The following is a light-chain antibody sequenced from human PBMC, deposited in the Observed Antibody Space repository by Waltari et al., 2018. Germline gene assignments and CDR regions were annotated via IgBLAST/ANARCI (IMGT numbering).Light chain of an antibody. CDR1: QGISSN. J-gene: IGKJ2*01. Sequence: ETMMTQSPDTLSVSPGERATLSCRASQGISSNLAWYQQKPGQAPRLLIFGVSTRATGIPARFSGSGSGTEFTLPISSLESEDFGIYYCQQYNNWPPEMYTFGQGTKLEI. CDR3: QQYNNWPPEMYT. V-gene: IGKV3D-15*01. CDR2: GVS.